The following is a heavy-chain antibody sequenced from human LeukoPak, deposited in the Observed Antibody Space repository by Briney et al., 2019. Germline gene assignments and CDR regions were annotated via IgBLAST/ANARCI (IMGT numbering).Heavy chain of an antibody. CDR1: GFTVSSNY. D-gene: IGHD6-13*01. J-gene: IGHJ4*02. Sequence: GGSLRLSCAASGFTVSSNYRNWVRQAPGEGLEWMGIINPSGGSTSYAQKFQGRVTMTRDTSTSTVYMELSSLRSEDTAVYYCARADRRRPPYSSSWYSENIFDYWGQGTLVTVSS. CDR3: ARADRRRPPYSSSWYSENIFDY. V-gene: IGHV1-46*01. CDR2: INPSGGST.